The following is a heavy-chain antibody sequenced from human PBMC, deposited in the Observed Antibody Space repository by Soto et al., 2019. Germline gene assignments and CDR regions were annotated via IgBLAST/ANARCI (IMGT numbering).Heavy chain of an antibody. Sequence: SETLSVTCTLSGGSISIGAHYWGWIRQPPGKGLEWIGNIYYRGNTYYNPSLRSRVTISVDTSKNQFSLKVTSLTVADTAVYYCARHRDTSSRYLLPDYWGQGILVTVSS. CDR2: IYYRGNT. V-gene: IGHV4-39*01. J-gene: IGHJ4*02. D-gene: IGHD6-13*01. CDR1: GGSISIGAHY. CDR3: ARHRDTSSRYLLPDY.